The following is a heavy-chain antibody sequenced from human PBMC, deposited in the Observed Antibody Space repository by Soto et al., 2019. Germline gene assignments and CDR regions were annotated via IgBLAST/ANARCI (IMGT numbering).Heavy chain of an antibody. CDR1: GGSISSYY. D-gene: IGHD3-3*01. CDR3: ARAPRVLRFLEWPTPTYYSYGMDV. Sequence: SETLSLTCTVSGGSISSYYWRWIRQPPGKGLEWIGYIYSSRSTNYNPSLTSRVTISVDTDKNQFSLKLSSVTAAETAVYYCARAPRVLRFLEWPTPTYYSYGMDVWGQGTTLTVS. V-gene: IGHV4-59*01. CDR2: IYSSRST. J-gene: IGHJ6*02.